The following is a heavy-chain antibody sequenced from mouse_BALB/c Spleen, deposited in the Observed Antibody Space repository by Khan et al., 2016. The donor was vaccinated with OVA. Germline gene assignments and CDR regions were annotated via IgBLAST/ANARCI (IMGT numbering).Heavy chain of an antibody. CDR1: GYTFTRSW. CDR2: IYPGNSDT. Sequence: EVHLKQSGTVLARPGASVKMSCKASGYTFTRSWMHWVKQRPGQGLEWIGAIYPGNSDTNYNEKFKGKAKLTAVTSTSTAYMELSSLTNEDSAVYYCTRRNWDVAWFAYWGQGTLVTVSA. J-gene: IGHJ3*01. D-gene: IGHD4-1*01. V-gene: IGHV1-5*01. CDR3: TRRNWDVAWFAY.